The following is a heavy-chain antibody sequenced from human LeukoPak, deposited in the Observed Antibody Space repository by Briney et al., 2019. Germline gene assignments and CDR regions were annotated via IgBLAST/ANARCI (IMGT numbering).Heavy chain of an antibody. V-gene: IGHV1-8*02. D-gene: IGHD2-2*01. CDR1: GYTFTSYG. CDR3: ARRPAATIGYYYYYYMDV. Sequence: ASVKVSCKASGYTFTSYGINWVRQATGQGLEWMGWMNPNSGNTGYAQKFQGRVTMTRNTSISTAYMELSSLRSEDTAVYYCARRPAATIGYYYYYYMDVWGKGTTVTISS. J-gene: IGHJ6*03. CDR2: MNPNSGNT.